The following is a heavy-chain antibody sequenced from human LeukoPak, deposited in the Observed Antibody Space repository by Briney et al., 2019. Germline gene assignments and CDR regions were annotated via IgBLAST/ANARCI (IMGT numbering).Heavy chain of an antibody. Sequence: SVKVSCKASGGSLSSYAINWCRQPPGQGLEWMGRIIPILAIPNYAQQFQGRVTITADKSTSTAYMELSSLRSEDTAVYYCAGGSPSRYWGQGTLVTVSS. V-gene: IGHV1-69*04. D-gene: IGHD5/OR15-5a*01. CDR1: GGSLSSYA. CDR2: IIPILAIP. J-gene: IGHJ4*02. CDR3: AGGSPSRY.